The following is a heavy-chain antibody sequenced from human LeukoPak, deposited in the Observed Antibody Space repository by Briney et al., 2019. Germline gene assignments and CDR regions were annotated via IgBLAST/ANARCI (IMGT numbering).Heavy chain of an antibody. Sequence: ASVKVSCKASGYTFTGYYMHWVRQAPGQGLEWMGWINPNSGGTNYAQKFQGRVTMTRDTSISTAYMELSRLRSDDTAVYYCAKSSGSDSKYTYYYYYGLDVWGQGTTVTVSS. D-gene: IGHD3-10*01. V-gene: IGHV1-2*02. CDR1: GYTFTGYY. CDR2: INPNSGGT. J-gene: IGHJ6*02. CDR3: AKSSGSDSKYTYYYYYGLDV.